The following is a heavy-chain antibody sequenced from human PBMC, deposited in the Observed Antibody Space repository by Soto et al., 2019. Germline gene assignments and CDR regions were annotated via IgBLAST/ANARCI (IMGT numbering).Heavy chain of an antibody. CDR3: AKDEWLAAASTFALSPNHW. CDR2: ISSRGGST. CDR1: GFTFSSDA. V-gene: IGHV3-23*01. D-gene: IGHD6-13*01. Sequence: EVQLLESGGGLVQPGGSLRLSCAASGFTFSSDAMSWVRQAPGKGLEWVSAISSRGGSTSYEDSVKGRFTISRDNTKNTMYLQMSSLRAEDTAVYYCAKDEWLAAASTFALSPNHWWGQGTLVTVSS. J-gene: IGHJ4*02.